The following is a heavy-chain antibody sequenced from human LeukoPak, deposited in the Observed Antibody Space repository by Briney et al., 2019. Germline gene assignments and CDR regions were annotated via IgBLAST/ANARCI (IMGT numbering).Heavy chain of an antibody. J-gene: IGHJ6*02. D-gene: IGHD3-10*01. CDR3: ASQYYGSGSYWDYYYGMDV. CDR1: AYTFTKYG. V-gene: IGHV1-69*13. CDR2: IIPIFGTA. Sequence: SVKVSCKASAYTFTKYGISWVRQAPGQGLEWMGGIIPIFGTANYAQKFQGRVTITADESTSTAYMELSSLRSEDTAVYYCASQYYGSGSYWDYYYGMDVWGQGTTVTVSS.